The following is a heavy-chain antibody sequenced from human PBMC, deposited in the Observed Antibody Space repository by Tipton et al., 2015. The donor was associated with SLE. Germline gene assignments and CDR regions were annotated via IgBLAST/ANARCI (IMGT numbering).Heavy chain of an antibody. CDR3: ARGAPITMAPDAFDI. J-gene: IGHJ3*02. Sequence: TLSLTCAVYGGSFSGYYWSWIRQPPGKGLEWIGEINHSGSTNYNPSLKSRVTISVDTSKNQFSLKLSSVTAADTAVYYCARGAPITMAPDAFDIWGQGTRVTVSS. D-gene: IGHD3-10*01. V-gene: IGHV4-34*01. CDR1: GGSFSGYY. CDR2: INHSGST.